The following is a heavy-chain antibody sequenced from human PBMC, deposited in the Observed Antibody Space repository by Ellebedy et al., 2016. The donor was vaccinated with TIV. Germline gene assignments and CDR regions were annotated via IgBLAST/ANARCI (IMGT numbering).Heavy chain of an antibody. D-gene: IGHD3-10*01. J-gene: IGHJ4*02. CDR2: IYYSGST. V-gene: IGHV4-59*08. CDR1: GGSISSSDF. Sequence: SETLSLTCTVSGGSISSSDFWSWVRQPPGKGLEWIGYIYYSGSTDYNPSLKSRVTISLDTSKNQFSLKLSSVTAADTAVYYCARQPPLNVMVRGVLYFDYWGQGTLVSVS. CDR3: ARQPPLNVMVRGVLYFDY.